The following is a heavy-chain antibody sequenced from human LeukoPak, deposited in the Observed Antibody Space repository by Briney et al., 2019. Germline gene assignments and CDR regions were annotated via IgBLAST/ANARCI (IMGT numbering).Heavy chain of an antibody. Sequence: SETLSLTCTVSGGSISSYYWSWIRQPPGKGLEWIGYISYSGSTNYNPSLKSRVTISVDTSNNQFSLKLSSVTAADTAVYYCARDRAYVSSGYYYYYGMDVWGQGTTVTVSS. CDR2: ISYSGST. D-gene: IGHD3-22*01. CDR3: ARDRAYVSSGYYYYYGMDV. CDR1: GGSISSYY. V-gene: IGHV4-59*01. J-gene: IGHJ6*02.